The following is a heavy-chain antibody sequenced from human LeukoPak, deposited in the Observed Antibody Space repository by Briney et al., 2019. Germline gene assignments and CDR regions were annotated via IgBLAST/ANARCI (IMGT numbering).Heavy chain of an antibody. J-gene: IGHJ4*02. CDR1: GFTFSSYG. V-gene: IGHV3-30*02. CDR2: IRYDGSNK. CDR3: AKVGDKIVVVPAAPHDY. Sequence: PGGSLRLSCAAPGFTFSSYGMHWVRQAPGKGLEWVAFIRYDGSNKYYADSVKGRFTISRDNSKNTLYLQMNSLRAEDTAVYYCAKVGDKIVVVPAAPHDYWGQGTLVTVSS. D-gene: IGHD2-2*01.